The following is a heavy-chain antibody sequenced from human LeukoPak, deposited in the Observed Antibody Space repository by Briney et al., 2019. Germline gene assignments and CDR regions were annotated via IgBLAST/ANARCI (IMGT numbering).Heavy chain of an antibody. CDR1: GYTFTSYA. CDR2: INTNPGNP. J-gene: IGHJ4*02. CDR3: ARVVRGSSVYRYYFDY. D-gene: IGHD3-22*01. V-gene: IGHV7-4-1*02. Sequence: ASVTVSCKASGYTFTSYAMNWVRQAPGQGLEWMGWINTNPGNPTYAQGFTGRFVFSLDTSVSTAYLQISSLKAEDIAVYYCARVVRGSSVYRYYFDYWGQGTLVTVSS.